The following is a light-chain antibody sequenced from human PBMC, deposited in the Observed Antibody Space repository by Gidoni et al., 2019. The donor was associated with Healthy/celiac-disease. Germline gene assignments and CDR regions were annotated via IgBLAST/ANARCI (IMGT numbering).Light chain of an antibody. CDR2: AAS. V-gene: IGKV1-12*01. CDR1: QGISSW. Sequence: IQMTQPPSYVSAPVGDRVTIPCRARQGISSWLAWYQQKPGQATKLLFYAASSVQSGVPSRFSGSGSRTDFTLTISSQQHEDFANYYWQQANSFPPTFGRGTKVDIK. J-gene: IGKJ3*01. CDR3: QQANSFPPT.